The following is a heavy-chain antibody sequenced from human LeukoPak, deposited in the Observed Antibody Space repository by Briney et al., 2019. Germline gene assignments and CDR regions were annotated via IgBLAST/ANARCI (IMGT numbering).Heavy chain of an antibody. CDR2: IHHSGST. J-gene: IGHJ4*02. D-gene: IGHD2-15*01. V-gene: IGHV4-59*08. CDR1: GGSISSYY. Sequence: SETLSLTCTVSGGSISSYYWSWIRQPPGKRLEWIGYIHHSGSTKYNPSLESRVTISGDASKWQFSLKLTSVTAADTAVYYCASEDIVGTGIDYWGQGTLVTVSS. CDR3: ASEDIVGTGIDY.